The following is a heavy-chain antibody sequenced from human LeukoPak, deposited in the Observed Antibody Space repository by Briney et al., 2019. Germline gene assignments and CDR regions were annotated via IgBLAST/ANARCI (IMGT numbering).Heavy chain of an antibody. CDR3: ARRRVTFDP. Sequence: PSETLSLTCTVSDGSISGNYWSWIRQPPGKGLDWIGYMYNRGATNSNPSLKSRVTMSLDTSNNQFSLRLSSVTAADTAVYYCARRRVTFDPWGQGILVTVSS. V-gene: IGHV4-59*01. D-gene: IGHD3-10*01. CDR1: DGSISGNY. J-gene: IGHJ5*02. CDR2: MYNRGAT.